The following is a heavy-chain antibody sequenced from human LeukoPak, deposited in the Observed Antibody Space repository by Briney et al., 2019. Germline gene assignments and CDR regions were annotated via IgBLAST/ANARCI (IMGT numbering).Heavy chain of an antibody. CDR1: GFTFSSYS. V-gene: IGHV3-21*01. Sequence: TGGSLRLSCAASGFTFSSYSMNWVRQAPGKGLEWVSSISSSSSYIYYADSVKGRFTISRDNAKNSLYLQMNSLRAEDTAVYYCARIWEYSSSLDYWGQGTLVTVSS. CDR3: ARIWEYSSSLDY. D-gene: IGHD6-6*01. CDR2: ISSSSSYI. J-gene: IGHJ4*02.